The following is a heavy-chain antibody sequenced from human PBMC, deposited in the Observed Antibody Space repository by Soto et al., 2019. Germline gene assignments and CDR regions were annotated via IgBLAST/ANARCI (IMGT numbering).Heavy chain of an antibody. Sequence: GGSLRLSCAASGFTFSSYAMHWVRQAPGKGLEWVAVISYDGSNKYYADSVKGRFTISRDNSKNTLYLQMNSLRAEDTAVYYCARGYDILTGYYDPYDYWGQGXLVTVYS. CDR1: GFTFSSYA. CDR3: ARGYDILTGYYDPYDY. CDR2: ISYDGSNK. V-gene: IGHV3-30-3*01. J-gene: IGHJ4*02. D-gene: IGHD3-9*01.